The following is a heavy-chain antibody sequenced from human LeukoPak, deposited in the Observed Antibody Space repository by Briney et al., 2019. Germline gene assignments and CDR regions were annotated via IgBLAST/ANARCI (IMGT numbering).Heavy chain of an antibody. V-gene: IGHV4-39*01. Sequence: SETLSLTCTVSGGSISGSSYYWGWIRQPPGKGLEWIGSIYYTGSTYYNPSLKSRVTISIDTSKNQFSLKLSSVTAADTAVYYCASHPSGSSFRFDYWGQGTLVTVSS. J-gene: IGHJ4*02. CDR3: ASHPSGSSFRFDY. D-gene: IGHD3-10*01. CDR2: IYYTGST. CDR1: GGSISGSSYY.